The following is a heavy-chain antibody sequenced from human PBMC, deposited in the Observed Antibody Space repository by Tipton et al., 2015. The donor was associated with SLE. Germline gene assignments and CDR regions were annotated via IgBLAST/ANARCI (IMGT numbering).Heavy chain of an antibody. CDR3: ARVIVGALSYYYYMDV. D-gene: IGHD1-26*01. Sequence: TLSLTCTVSGGSISSYYWSWIRQPPGKGLEWIGYIYTSGSTNYNPSLESRVTISVDTSKNQFSLKLSSATAADTAVYYCARVIVGALSYYYYMDVWGKGTTVTVSS. J-gene: IGHJ6*03. CDR2: IYTSGST. CDR1: GGSISSYY. V-gene: IGHV4-4*08.